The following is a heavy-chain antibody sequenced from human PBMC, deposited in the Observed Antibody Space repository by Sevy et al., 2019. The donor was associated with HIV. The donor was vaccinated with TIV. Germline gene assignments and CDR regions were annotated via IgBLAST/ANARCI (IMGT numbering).Heavy chain of an antibody. D-gene: IGHD3-10*01. Sequence: ASVKVSCKASGYYFTGYYVHWVRQAPGQGLEWMGWINPNGGGTNIGQKFHGRVTMSRDTSITTAYMELIRLRSIDTGVYYCARSVYGSGTYLNDYWGQGTLVTVSS. J-gene: IGHJ4*02. CDR2: INPNGGGT. V-gene: IGHV1-2*02. CDR1: GYYFTGYY. CDR3: ARSVYGSGTYLNDY.